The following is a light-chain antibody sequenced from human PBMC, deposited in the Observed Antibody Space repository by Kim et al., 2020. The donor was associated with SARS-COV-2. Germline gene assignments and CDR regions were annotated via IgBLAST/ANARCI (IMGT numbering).Light chain of an antibody. Sequence: EIVLKQSPGTLSLSPGERATLSCRASQGVSGSYLAWYQQKPGQAPRLLIYGASSRATGFPDRFSGSGSGTDFTLTISRLEPEDFAVYYCQQYVSSPYTFGQGTKLEI. J-gene: IGKJ2*01. CDR1: QGVSGSY. V-gene: IGKV3-20*01. CDR3: QQYVSSPYT. CDR2: GAS.